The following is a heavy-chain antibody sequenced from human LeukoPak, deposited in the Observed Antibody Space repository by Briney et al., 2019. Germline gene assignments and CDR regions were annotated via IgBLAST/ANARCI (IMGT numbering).Heavy chain of an antibody. V-gene: IGHV3-43*02. CDR3: VKDTGDYHVLTGYEGGNWLDP. Sequence: GGSLRLSCAASGFTFEHFAMHWVRQVPGKGLEWLCLISGGGDDSSYPDFLKGRFTISRDNSKNVVYLQMNSLTTADTGLYYCVKDTGDYHVLTGYEGGNWLDPWGQGTLVTVSS. CDR2: ISGGGDDS. CDR1: GFTFEHFA. D-gene: IGHD3-9*01. J-gene: IGHJ5*02.